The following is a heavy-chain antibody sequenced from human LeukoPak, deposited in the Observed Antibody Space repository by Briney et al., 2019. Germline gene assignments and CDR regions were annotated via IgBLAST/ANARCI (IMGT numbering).Heavy chain of an antibody. D-gene: IGHD3-22*01. V-gene: IGHV4-34*01. CDR3: ARQDYYDRPTGIWY. J-gene: IGHJ4*02. CDR2: INHSGST. Sequence: SETLSLTCAVYGGSFSGYYWSWIRQPPGKGLEWIGEINHSGSTNYNPSLKSRVTISVDTSKNLFSLKLSSVTAADTAVYYCARQDYYDRPTGIWYWGQGTLVTVSS. CDR1: GGSFSGYY.